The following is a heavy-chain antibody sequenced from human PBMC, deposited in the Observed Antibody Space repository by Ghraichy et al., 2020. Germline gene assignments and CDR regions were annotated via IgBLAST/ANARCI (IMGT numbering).Heavy chain of an antibody. J-gene: IGHJ1*01. CDR1: GYTFTSYG. D-gene: IGHD6-13*01. CDR2: ISAYNGNT. CDR3: ARDHGSSWYLGGAEYFQH. Sequence: ASVKVSCKASGYTFTSYGISWVRQAPGQGLEWMGWISAYNGNTNYAQKLQGRVTMTTDTSTSTAYMELRSLRSDDTAVYYCARDHGSSWYLGGAEYFQHWGQGTLVTVSS. V-gene: IGHV1-18*04.